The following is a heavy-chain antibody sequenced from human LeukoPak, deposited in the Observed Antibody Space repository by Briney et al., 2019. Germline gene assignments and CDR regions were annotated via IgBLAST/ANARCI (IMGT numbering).Heavy chain of an antibody. D-gene: IGHD2-15*01. J-gene: IGHJ4*02. CDR3: ARDSDGGSHIVDY. V-gene: IGHV3-7*03. CDR1: GFTFSSYW. CDR2: IEQDGSEK. Sequence: GGSLRLSCAASGFTFSSYWMSWVRQAPGKGLEWVANIEQDGSEKYYVDSVKGRFTISRDNAKNSLYLQMNSLRAEGTAVYYCARDSDGGSHIVDYWGQGTLVTVSS.